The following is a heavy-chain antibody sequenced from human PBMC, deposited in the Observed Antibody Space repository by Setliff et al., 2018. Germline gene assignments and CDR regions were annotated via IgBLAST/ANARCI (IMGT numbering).Heavy chain of an antibody. D-gene: IGHD3-10*01. J-gene: IGHJ6*03. CDR2: IYYSGST. CDR3: ARRKSNGSGSYPSLYMDV. V-gene: IGHV4-39*01. CDR1: GGSISSGNYY. Sequence: ASETLSLTCRVSGGSISSGNYYWGLIRQPPGKGLEWVATIYYSGSTYSNPSLKSRLIISVDAPDNQFCVKMSSVTAADTAVYYCARRKSNGSGSYPSLYMDVWGKGIMVTVSS.